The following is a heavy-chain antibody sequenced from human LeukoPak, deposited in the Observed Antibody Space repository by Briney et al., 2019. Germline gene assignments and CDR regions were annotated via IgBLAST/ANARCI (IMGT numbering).Heavy chain of an antibody. D-gene: IGHD2-2*01. V-gene: IGHV3-30*18. CDR2: ISYDGSEK. CDR3: AKEYCSTTNCLGD. CDR1: GLTFSTYV. Sequence: GGSLRLSCAASGLTFSTYVFHWVRQAPGKGLEWVAVISYDGSEKYYADSVKGRFTISRDNSKNTLYLQMTSLRAEDTAVYYCAKEYCSTTNCLGDWGLGTLVTVSS. J-gene: IGHJ4*02.